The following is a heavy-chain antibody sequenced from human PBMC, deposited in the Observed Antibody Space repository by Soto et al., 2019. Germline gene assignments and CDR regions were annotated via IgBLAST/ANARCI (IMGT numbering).Heavy chain of an antibody. J-gene: IGHJ4*02. D-gene: IGHD3-22*01. CDR2: IYYSGST. V-gene: IGHV4-59*01. CDR1: GGSISSYY. CDR3: AGYDSSGIDY. Sequence: PSETLSLTCTVSGGSISSYYWSWIRQPPGKGLEWIGYIYYSGSTNYNPSLKSRVTISVDTSKNQFSLKLSSVTAADTAVYYCAGYDSSGIDYWGQGTLVTVSS.